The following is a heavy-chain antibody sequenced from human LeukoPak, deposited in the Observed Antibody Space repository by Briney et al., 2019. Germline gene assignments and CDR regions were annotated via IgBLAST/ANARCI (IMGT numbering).Heavy chain of an antibody. CDR1: GFTFSNAW. CDR3: ARDSAPYYYDSSGWGYFDL. D-gene: IGHD3-22*01. Sequence: GGSLRLSCAASGFTFSNAWMSWVRQAPGKGLEWVSVIYSGGSTYYADSVKGRFTISRDNSKNTPYLQMNSLRAEDTAVYYCARDSAPYYYDSSGWGYFDLWGRGTLVTVSS. J-gene: IGHJ2*01. CDR2: IYSGGST. V-gene: IGHV3-53*01.